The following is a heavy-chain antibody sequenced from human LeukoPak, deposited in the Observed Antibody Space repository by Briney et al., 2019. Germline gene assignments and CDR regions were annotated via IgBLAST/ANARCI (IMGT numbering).Heavy chain of an antibody. D-gene: IGHD3-10*01. CDR3: ARDHAASGSFYDY. CDR1: GFTFSDYT. Sequence: GGSLRLSCAASGFTFSDYTMNWVRQAPGRGLEWVSYINSISETVYYADSVKGRFTISRDNAKNSLYLQMNSLRDEDTAVYYCARDHAASGSFYDYWGQGTLVTVSS. V-gene: IGHV3-48*02. CDR2: INSISETV. J-gene: IGHJ4*02.